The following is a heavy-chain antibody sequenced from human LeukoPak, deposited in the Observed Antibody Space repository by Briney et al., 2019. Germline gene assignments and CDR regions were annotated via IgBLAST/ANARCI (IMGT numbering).Heavy chain of an antibody. D-gene: IGHD4/OR15-4a*01. CDR1: GFTFNSHA. CDR2: ISGSGDNT. CDR3: AKLPIDYTVDP. V-gene: IGHV3-23*01. J-gene: IGHJ5*02. Sequence: GGSLRLSCAASGFTFNSHAMNWVRQAPGKGLEWVSVISGSGDNTYHAKSVKGRFTISRDNSKNTLYLEMNSLRAEDTAVYYCAKLPIDYTVDPWGQGTLVTVSS.